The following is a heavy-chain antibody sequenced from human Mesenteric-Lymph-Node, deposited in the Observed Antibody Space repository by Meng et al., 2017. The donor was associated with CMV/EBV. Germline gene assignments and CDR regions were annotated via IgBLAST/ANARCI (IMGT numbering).Heavy chain of an antibody. V-gene: IGHV3-33*06. Sequence: GSLLKISCAASGFTFSSYGMHWVRQAPGKGLEWVAVIWYDGSNKYYADSVKGRFTISRDNSKNTLYLQMNSLRAEDTAVYYCAKGGNWDYFDYWGQGTLVTVSS. CDR3: AKGGNWDYFDY. CDR1: GFTFSSYG. CDR2: IWYDGSNK. J-gene: IGHJ4*02. D-gene: IGHD1-26*01.